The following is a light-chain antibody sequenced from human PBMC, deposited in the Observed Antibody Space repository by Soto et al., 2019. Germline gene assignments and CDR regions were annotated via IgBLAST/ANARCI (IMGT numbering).Light chain of an antibody. CDR1: QSVSSNS. Sequence: EIVLTKSPGTLSLSPGASSSLSCRARQSVSSNSLVWYQQKPGQAPRLLIYGASSRATGIPDRFSGSGSGTDFTLTISRLEPEDLAVYYCQKYGNSRTWTFGHGSKVAIK. V-gene: IGKV3-20*01. CDR2: GAS. CDR3: QKYGNSRTWT. J-gene: IGKJ1*01.